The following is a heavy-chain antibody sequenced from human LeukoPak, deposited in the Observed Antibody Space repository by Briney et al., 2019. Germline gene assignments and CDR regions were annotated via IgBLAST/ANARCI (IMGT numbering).Heavy chain of an antibody. CDR2: MSSSGTSI. V-gene: IGHV3-11*01. CDR3: ANNSGRYRDALDI. D-gene: IGHD1-26*01. CDR1: GFTFSNFY. J-gene: IGHJ3*02. Sequence: GGSLRLSCAASGFTFSNFYMSWIRQAPGKGLEWVSSMSSSGTSIYYADSVKGRFSISRDNAKSSLYLLMNTLRAEDTAVYYCANNSGRYRDALDIWGQGTMVTVSS.